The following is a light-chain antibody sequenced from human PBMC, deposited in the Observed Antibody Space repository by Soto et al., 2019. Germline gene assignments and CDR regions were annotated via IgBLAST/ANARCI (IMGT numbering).Light chain of an antibody. V-gene: IGLV1-40*01. J-gene: IGLJ3*02. CDR1: RSNLGAGYH. CDR2: GND. Sequence: QSVLTQPPSVSGAPGPRVTMSCTGSRSNLGAGYHAHWYQQLPGRAPKLLIYGNDQRPSGVPDRFSGSKSGTSASLAITGLQAEDEANYYCQSFDTSLSGSRVFGGGTKLTVL. CDR3: QSFDTSLSGSRV.